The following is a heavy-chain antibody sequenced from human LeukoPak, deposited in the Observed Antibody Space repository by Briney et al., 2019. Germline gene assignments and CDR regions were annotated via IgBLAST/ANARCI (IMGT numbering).Heavy chain of an antibody. Sequence: PSETLSLTCAVSGGSISSGGYSWSWLRQPPGKGLEWIVYIYHSGSTYYNPSLKSRVTISVDRSKNQFSLKLSSVTAADTAVYYCARGGGFCSSTSCQEWFDPWGQGTLVTVSS. CDR3: ARGGGFCSSTSCQEWFDP. J-gene: IGHJ5*02. CDR2: IYHSGST. D-gene: IGHD2-2*01. V-gene: IGHV4-30-2*01. CDR1: GGSISSGGYS.